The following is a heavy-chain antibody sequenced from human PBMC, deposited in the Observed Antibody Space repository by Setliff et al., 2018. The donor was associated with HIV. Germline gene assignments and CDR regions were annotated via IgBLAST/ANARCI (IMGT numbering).Heavy chain of an antibody. CDR2: INPNSGGT. CDR1: GYTFDAKY. J-gene: IGHJ6*03. V-gene: IGHV1-2*02. CDR3: ARQFLDWSNDYYSRYYMDV. Sequence: ASVKVSCKTSGYTFDAKYIHWARQAPGQGLEWMGWINPNSGGTNYARRFQGRVTMTRDTSISTAYMELNSLRSDDTAVYYCARQFLDWSNDYYSRYYMDVWGKGTTVTVSS. D-gene: IGHD3-3*01.